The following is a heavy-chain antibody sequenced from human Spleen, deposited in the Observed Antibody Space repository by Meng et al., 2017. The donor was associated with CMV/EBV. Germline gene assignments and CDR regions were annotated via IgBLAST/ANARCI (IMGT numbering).Heavy chain of an antibody. CDR3: ARGKLWFGELPFDY. Sequence: ASVKVSCKASGYTFTSYDINWVRQATGQGLEWMGWMNPNSGNTGYAQKFQGRVTMTRNTSISTAYMELSSLRSEDTAVYYCARGKLWFGELPFDYWGQGTLVTVSS. V-gene: IGHV1-8*01. CDR1: GYTFTSYD. J-gene: IGHJ4*02. CDR2: MNPNSGNT. D-gene: IGHD3-10*01.